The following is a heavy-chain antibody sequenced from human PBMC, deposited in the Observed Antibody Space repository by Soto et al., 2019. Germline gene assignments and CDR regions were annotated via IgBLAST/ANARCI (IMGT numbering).Heavy chain of an antibody. Sequence: PSETLSLTCTVSGGSISSGDYYWSWIRQPPGKGLEWIGYIYYSGSTYYNPSLKSRVTISVDTSKNQFSLKLSSVTAADTAVYYCAREGFSYGMDVWGQGTTVTVSS. J-gene: IGHJ6*02. CDR3: AREGFSYGMDV. V-gene: IGHV4-30-4*01. CDR2: IYYSGST. CDR1: GGSISSGDYY.